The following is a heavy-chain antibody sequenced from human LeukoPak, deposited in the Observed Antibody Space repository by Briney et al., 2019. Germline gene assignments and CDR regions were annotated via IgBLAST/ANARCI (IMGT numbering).Heavy chain of an antibody. Sequence: GGSLRLSCAASGFTFSSNYMSWVRQAPGKGLEWVSVIYSGGSTYYADSVTGRFTISRDNSKNSLYLQMNSLRAEDTAVYYCARGYCSSTSCYPDAYYYYYMDVWGKGTTVTVSS. J-gene: IGHJ6*03. CDR1: GFTFSSNY. CDR3: ARGYCSSTSCYPDAYYYYYMDV. CDR2: IYSGGST. V-gene: IGHV3-66*01. D-gene: IGHD2-2*01.